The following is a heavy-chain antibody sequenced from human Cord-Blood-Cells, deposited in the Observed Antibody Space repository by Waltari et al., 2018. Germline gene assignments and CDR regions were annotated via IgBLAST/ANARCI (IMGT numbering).Heavy chain of an antibody. CDR1: GYTFTGYY. Sequence: QVQLVQSGAEVKKPGASVKVSCKASGYTFTGYYMHWVRQAPGQGLEWMGWINPNSGGTNYAQKFQGRVTMTRDTSISTAYMVLSRLRSDDTAVYYCAGEYSSSYDYYYGMDVWGQGTTVTVSS. V-gene: IGHV1-2*02. D-gene: IGHD6-6*01. CDR2: INPNSGGT. J-gene: IGHJ6*02. CDR3: AGEYSSSYDYYYGMDV.